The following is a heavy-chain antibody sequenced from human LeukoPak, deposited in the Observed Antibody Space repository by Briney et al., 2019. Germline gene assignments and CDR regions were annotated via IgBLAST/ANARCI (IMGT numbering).Heavy chain of an antibody. Sequence: ASVKVSCKASGYTFTGYYIHWVRQAPGQGLEWMGWINPNSGTTNYAQKFQGRVTMTRDTSITTAYMELSSLKSDDTAVYYCARDLPLASSSPMLRYYYYGMDVWGQGTTVTVSS. CDR2: INPNSGTT. D-gene: IGHD6-6*01. V-gene: IGHV1-2*02. J-gene: IGHJ6*02. CDR1: GYTFTGYY. CDR3: ARDLPLASSSPMLRYYYYGMDV.